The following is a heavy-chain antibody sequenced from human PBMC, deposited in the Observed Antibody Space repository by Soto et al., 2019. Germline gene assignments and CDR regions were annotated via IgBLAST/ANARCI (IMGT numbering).Heavy chain of an antibody. CDR3: ARDRLIAAAGGGGVKWFDP. CDR1: GGSISSYY. Sequence: SETLSLTCTVSGGSISSYYWSWIRQPAGKGLEWIGRIYTSGSTNYNPSLKSRVTMSVDTSKNQFSLKLSSVTAADTAVYYCARDRLIAAAGGGGVKWFDPWGQGTLVTVSS. J-gene: IGHJ5*02. V-gene: IGHV4-4*07. CDR2: IYTSGST. D-gene: IGHD6-13*01.